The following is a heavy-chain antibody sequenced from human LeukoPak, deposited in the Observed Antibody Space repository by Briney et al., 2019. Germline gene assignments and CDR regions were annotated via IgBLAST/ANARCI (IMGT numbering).Heavy chain of an antibody. CDR1: GYSFNSYW. CDR2: IFPGDSDT. J-gene: IGHJ4*02. V-gene: IGHV5-51*01. CDR3: ARRPDTGAAADYTLDI. D-gene: IGHD6-13*01. Sequence: GESLKISCRGSGYSFNSYWIAWVRQMPGKGLEWMGFIFPGDSDTRYTPSFQGHVSISVDKSMKTAYLQWSSLKSPDTGMYYCARRPDTGAAADYTLDIWGQGTLVTVSS.